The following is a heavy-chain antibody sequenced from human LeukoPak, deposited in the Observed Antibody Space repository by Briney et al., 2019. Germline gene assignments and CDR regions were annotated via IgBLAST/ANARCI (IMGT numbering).Heavy chain of an antibody. CDR1: GGSISSGGYS. CDR3: ARVLRPDYDSSGDDAFDI. Sequence: KPSQTLPLTCAVSGGSISSGGYSWSWIRQPPGKGLEWIGYIYHSGSTYYNPSLKSRVTISVDRSKNQFSLKLSSVTAADTAVYYCARVLRPDYDSSGDDAFDIWGQGTMVTVSS. V-gene: IGHV4-30-2*01. J-gene: IGHJ3*02. CDR2: IYHSGST. D-gene: IGHD3-22*01.